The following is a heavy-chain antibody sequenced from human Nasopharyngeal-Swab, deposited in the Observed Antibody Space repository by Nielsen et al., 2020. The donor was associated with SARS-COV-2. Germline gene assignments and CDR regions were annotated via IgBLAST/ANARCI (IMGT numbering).Heavy chain of an antibody. CDR3: AKWDGYCSSTSCYNWFDP. Sequence: VRQAPGKGLEWVSGISWNSGSIGYADSVKGRFTTSRDNAKNSLYLQMNSLRAEDTALYYCAKWDGYCSSTSCYNWFDPWGQGTLVTVSS. CDR2: ISWNSGSI. J-gene: IGHJ5*02. D-gene: IGHD2-2*03. V-gene: IGHV3-9*01.